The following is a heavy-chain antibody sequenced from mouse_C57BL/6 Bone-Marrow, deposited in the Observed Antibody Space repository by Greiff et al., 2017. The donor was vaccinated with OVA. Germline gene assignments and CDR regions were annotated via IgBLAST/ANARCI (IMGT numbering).Heavy chain of an antibody. CDR3: ARSGLRAMDY. V-gene: IGHV1-81*01. Sequence: QVHVKQSGAELARPGASVKLSCKASGYTFTSYGISWVKQRTGQGLEWIGEIYPRSGNTYYNEKFKGKATLTADKSSSTAYMELRSLTSEDSAVYFCARSGLRAMDYWGQGTSVTVSS. D-gene: IGHD2-4*01. CDR2: IYPRSGNT. CDR1: GYTFTSYG. J-gene: IGHJ4*01.